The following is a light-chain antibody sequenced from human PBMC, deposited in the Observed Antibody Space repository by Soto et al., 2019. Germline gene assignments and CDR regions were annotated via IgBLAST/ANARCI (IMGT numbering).Light chain of an antibody. Sequence: EIILTQSQATLSLCPGERAALSCLASQTVSSNYLAWCQQRPGQAPRLLIYGASTRAAGIPDRFSGSGSGTDFTLTITRLEPEDSAVYFCQQYTGPPTTFGQGTRLEIK. CDR2: GAS. CDR3: QQYTGPPTT. J-gene: IGKJ5*01. V-gene: IGKV3-20*01. CDR1: QTVSSNY.